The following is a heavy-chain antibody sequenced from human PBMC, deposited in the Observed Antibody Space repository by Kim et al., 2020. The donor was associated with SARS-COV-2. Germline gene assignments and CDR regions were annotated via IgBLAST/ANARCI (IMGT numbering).Heavy chain of an antibody. CDR3: AASDYFHY. Sequence: DGSRTYYAGSVKGRFIIPRDNAKNPLYLQINRLRVEDTAVYSCAASDYFHYWGQGTLVTVFS. J-gene: IGHJ4*02. D-gene: IGHD3-10*01. CDR2: DGSRT. V-gene: IGHV3-74*01.